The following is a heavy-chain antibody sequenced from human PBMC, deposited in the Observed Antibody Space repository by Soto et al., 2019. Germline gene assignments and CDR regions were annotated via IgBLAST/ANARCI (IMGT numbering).Heavy chain of an antibody. CDR1: RFSISSSSYY. D-gene: IGHD2-15*01. CDR2: IYYSGST. CDR3: ARHVRDVAGRYYYYYYMDV. Sequence: SVTLSLTCTVSRFSISSSSYYWGWIRQPPGKGLEWIGSIYYSGSTYYNPSLKSRVTISVDTSKNQFSLKLSSVTAADTAVYYCARHVRDVAGRYYYYYYMDVWGKGTTVT. V-gene: IGHV4-39*01. J-gene: IGHJ6*03.